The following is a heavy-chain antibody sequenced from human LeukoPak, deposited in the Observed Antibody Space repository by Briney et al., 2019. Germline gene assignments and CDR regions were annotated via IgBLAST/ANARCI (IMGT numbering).Heavy chain of an antibody. V-gene: IGHV4-59*01. D-gene: IGHD2-15*01. J-gene: IGHJ4*02. CDR3: ARGEVARGPFDY. Sequence: SETLSLTCTVSGGSISSYYWSWIRQPPGKGLEWIGHIYYSGSTNYNPSLKSRVTISVDTSKNQFSLKLSSVTAADTAVYYCARGEVARGPFDYWGQGTLVTVSS. CDR1: GGSISSYY. CDR2: IYYSGST.